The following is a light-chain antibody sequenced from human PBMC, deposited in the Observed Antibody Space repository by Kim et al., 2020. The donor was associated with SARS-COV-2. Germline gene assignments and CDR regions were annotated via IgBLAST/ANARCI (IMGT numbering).Light chain of an antibody. CDR3: QSYDVSLSGFVI. J-gene: IGLJ2*01. CDR1: SSNIGAGFN. CDR2: DND. Sequence: ITISCTGSSSNIGAGFNVHWYQQLAGTAPNLLVSDNDNRPPGVPDRFSTSKSGTSASLAITGLQAEDEADYYCQSYDVSLSGFVIFGGGTQLTVL. V-gene: IGLV1-40*01.